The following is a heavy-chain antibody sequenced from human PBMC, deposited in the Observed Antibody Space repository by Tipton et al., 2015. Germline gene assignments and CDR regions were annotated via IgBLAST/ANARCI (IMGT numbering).Heavy chain of an antibody. CDR3: ARGVRGGITYSPYYLDY. CDR2: IHYSGST. Sequence: TLSLTCFVSGGSITTTSYYWSWMRQHPGKGLEWIGYIHYSGSTYYNPSLKSRLTISVDTSKNQFSLNLSSVTAADTAVYYCARGVRGGITYSPYYLDYWGQGTLVTVSS. D-gene: IGHD3-10*02. J-gene: IGHJ4*02. V-gene: IGHV4-31*03. CDR1: GGSITTTSYY.